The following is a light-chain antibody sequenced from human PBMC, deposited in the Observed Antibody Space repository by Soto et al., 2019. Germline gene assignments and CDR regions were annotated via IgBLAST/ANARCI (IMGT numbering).Light chain of an antibody. CDR1: QSLLSSNGNNY. CDR3: LQGLTTPLT. V-gene: IGKV2-28*01. J-gene: IGKJ4*01. CDR2: LGS. Sequence: DIVLTQSPLSLPVTPGEPASISCRSSQSLLSSNGNNYLDWYLQKPGQSPQFLIYLGSNRASGVPDRFSGSGSGTDFTLNISRVEAEDVGVYYCLQGLTTPLTFGGGIKVEIK.